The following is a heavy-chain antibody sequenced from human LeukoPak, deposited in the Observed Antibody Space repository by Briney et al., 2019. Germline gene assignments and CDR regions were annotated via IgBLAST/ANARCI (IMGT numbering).Heavy chain of an antibody. V-gene: IGHV3-7*01. CDR1: GFSFSYQG. Sequence: PGGSLRLSCAGSGFSFSYQGMTWVRQAPGKGLEWVANINQDGSEKYYVDSVKGRFTISRDNSKNTLYLQMNSLRIEDTAVYYCSGIAVAGIYWGQGTLVTVSS. D-gene: IGHD6-19*01. J-gene: IGHJ4*02. CDR2: INQDGSEK. CDR3: SGIAVAGIY.